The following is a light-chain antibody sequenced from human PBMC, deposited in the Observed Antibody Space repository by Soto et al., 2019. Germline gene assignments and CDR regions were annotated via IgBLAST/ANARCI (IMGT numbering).Light chain of an antibody. Sequence: DIQMTQSPSTLSASVGDRITITCRASQSISGWLAWYQQNPGKAPRLLIYRASTLESGVPSRFSGSGSGTEFTLTVSSLQPDDFETYYCQKYMNYPQTFGGGTKVEIK. V-gene: IGKV1-5*03. J-gene: IGKJ4*01. CDR3: QKYMNYPQT. CDR2: RAS. CDR1: QSISGW.